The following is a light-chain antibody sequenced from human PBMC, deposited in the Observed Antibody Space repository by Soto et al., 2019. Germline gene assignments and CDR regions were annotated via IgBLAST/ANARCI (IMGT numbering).Light chain of an antibody. CDR3: QSYDSSLRTV. V-gene: IGLV1-40*01. CDR2: GNS. Sequence: QSALTQPPSVSGAPGQRVTISCTGSSSNIGAGYDVHWYQQLPGTAPKLLIFGNSNRPSGVPDRFSGSKSRTSASLAITGLQAEDEADYYCQSYDSSLRTVFGGGTKLTVL. J-gene: IGLJ3*02. CDR1: SSNIGAGYD.